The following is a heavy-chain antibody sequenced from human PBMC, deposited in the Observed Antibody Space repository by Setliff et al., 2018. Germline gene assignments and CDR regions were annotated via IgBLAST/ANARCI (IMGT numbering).Heavy chain of an antibody. CDR3: AIVGVTIFGVVDDAFDI. CDR1: GGTFTSYA. Sequence: ASVKVSCKASGGTFTSYAMNWVRQAPGQGLEWMGWINTNTGNPTYAQGFTGRFVFSLDTSVSTAYLQISSLKAEDTAVYYCAIVGVTIFGVVDDAFDIWGQGTMVTVSS. CDR2: INTNTGNP. J-gene: IGHJ3*02. V-gene: IGHV7-4-1*02. D-gene: IGHD3-3*01.